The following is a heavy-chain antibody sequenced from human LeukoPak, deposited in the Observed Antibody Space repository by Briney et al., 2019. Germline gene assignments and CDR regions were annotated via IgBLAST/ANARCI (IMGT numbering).Heavy chain of an antibody. CDR3: ARAIVGGFFDY. Sequence: PSETLSLTCTVSGGSISSYYWSWIRQPPGKGMEWIGYIYYSGSTNYNPSLKSRVTISVDTSKNQFFLKLSSMTAADTAIYYCARAIVGGFFDYWGQGALVTVSS. CDR1: GGSISSYY. V-gene: IGHV4-59*01. CDR2: IYYSGST. J-gene: IGHJ4*02. D-gene: IGHD3-22*01.